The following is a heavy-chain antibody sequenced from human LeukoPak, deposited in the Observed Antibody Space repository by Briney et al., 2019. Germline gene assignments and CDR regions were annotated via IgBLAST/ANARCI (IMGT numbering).Heavy chain of an antibody. V-gene: IGHV1-69*13. D-gene: IGHD2-15*01. CDR2: IIPIFGTA. Sequence: GASVKVSCKASGYTFTSYYIHWVRQAPGQGLEWMGGIIPIFGTANYAQKFQGRVTITADEPTSTAYMELSSLRSEDTAVYYCARDLNSYRYCSGGSCYSGFDYWGQGTLVTVSS. CDR3: ARDLNSYRYCSGGSCYSGFDY. J-gene: IGHJ4*02. CDR1: GYTFTSYY.